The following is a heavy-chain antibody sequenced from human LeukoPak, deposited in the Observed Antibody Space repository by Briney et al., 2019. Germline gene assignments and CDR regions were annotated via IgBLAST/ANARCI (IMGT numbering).Heavy chain of an antibody. V-gene: IGHV3-30*01. CDR3: ARGSSRYSSGWFPI. J-gene: IGHJ3*02. CDR1: GFTFSSCA. CDR2: ISYDGSNK. D-gene: IGHD6-19*01. Sequence: GGSLRLSCAASGFTFSSCAMHWVRQAPGKGLEWVAVISYDGSNKYYADSVKGRFTISRDNSKNTLYLQMNSLRAEDTAVYYCARGSSRYSSGWFPIWGQGTMVTVSS.